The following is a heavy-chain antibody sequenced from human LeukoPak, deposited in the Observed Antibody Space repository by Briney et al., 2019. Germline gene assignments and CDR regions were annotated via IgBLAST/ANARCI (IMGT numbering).Heavy chain of an antibody. J-gene: IGHJ4*02. CDR3: AREAPRRYFDY. CDR1: GGSFSGYY. Sequence: SETLSLTCAVYGGSFSGYYWSWIRQPPGKGLEWIGEINHSGSTNYNPSLKSRVTISVDTSKNQFSLKLSSVTAADTAVYYCAREAPRRYFDYWGQGTLVTVSS. V-gene: IGHV4-34*01. CDR2: INHSGST.